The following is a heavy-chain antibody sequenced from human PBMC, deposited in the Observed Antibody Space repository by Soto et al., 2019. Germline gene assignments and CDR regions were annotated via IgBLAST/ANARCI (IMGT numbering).Heavy chain of an antibody. D-gene: IGHD3-16*02. CDR2: INPNSGES. CDR1: GYTFIGYS. V-gene: IGHV1-2*02. CDR3: ARGGLYSYPY. Sequence: ASVKVSCKASGYTFIGYSIHWVRQAPGQGLEWMGRINPNSGESNFAQTFRGRVTMTTDTSISTAFMELSRLTSDDTAVYYCARGGLYSYPYWGQGTLVTVSS. J-gene: IGHJ4*02.